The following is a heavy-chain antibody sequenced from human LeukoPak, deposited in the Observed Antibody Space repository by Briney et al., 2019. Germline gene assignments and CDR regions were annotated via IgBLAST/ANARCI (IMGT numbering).Heavy chain of an antibody. V-gene: IGHV4-39*01. J-gene: IGHJ4*02. Sequence: SETLSLTCTVSGGSISSSSYYWGWIRQPPGKGLEWIGSIYYSGSTYYNPSLKSRVTISVDTSKNQFSLKLSSVNAADTAVYYCASFAPPGYSYGYIYDYWGQGTLVTVSS. CDR2: IYYSGST. CDR1: GGSISSSSYY. D-gene: IGHD5-18*01. CDR3: ASFAPPGYSYGYIYDY.